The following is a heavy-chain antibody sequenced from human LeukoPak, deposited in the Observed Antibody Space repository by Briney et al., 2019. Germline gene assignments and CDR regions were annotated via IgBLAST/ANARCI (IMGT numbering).Heavy chain of an antibody. V-gene: IGHV3-23*01. CDR1: GFTFTSYT. D-gene: IGHD2-2*01. Sequence: PGGSLRLSCAASGFTFTSYTMSWVRQAPGKRLEWVSAISGGGDNTYYADSVKGRFTISRDNSKNTLYLQMNSLRAEDTAVYYCAKDPRFSYCSSTTCAYAFDIWGQGTMVTVSS. J-gene: IGHJ3*02. CDR2: ISGGGDNT. CDR3: AKDPRFSYCSSTTCAYAFDI.